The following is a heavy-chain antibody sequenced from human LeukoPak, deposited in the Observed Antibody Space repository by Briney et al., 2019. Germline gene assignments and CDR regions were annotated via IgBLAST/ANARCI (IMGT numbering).Heavy chain of an antibody. D-gene: IGHD4-17*01. Sequence: ASVKVSCKASGGTFSSYAISWVRQAPGQGLEWMGWINAGNGNTKYSQKFQDRVTITRDTSASTAYMELSSLRSEDTAVYYCARDTVTHWYHNGMDVWGQGTTVTVSS. CDR1: GGTFSSYA. CDR2: INAGNGNT. CDR3: ARDTVTHWYHNGMDV. V-gene: IGHV1-3*01. J-gene: IGHJ6*02.